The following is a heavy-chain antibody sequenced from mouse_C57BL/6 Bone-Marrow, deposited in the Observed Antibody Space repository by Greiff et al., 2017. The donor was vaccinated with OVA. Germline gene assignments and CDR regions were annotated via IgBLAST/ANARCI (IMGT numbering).Heavy chain of an antibody. CDR3: ARDLWYFDV. V-gene: IGHV5-16*01. J-gene: IGHJ1*03. CDR2: INYDGSST. CDR1: EFTFSDYY. Sequence: EVRLVESEGGLVQPGSSMKLSCPASEFTFSDYYMAWVRQVPEKGLEWVANINYDGSSTYYLDSLKSRFIISRDNAKNILYLQRSSLKSEDTATYYCARDLWYFDVWGTGTTVTVSS.